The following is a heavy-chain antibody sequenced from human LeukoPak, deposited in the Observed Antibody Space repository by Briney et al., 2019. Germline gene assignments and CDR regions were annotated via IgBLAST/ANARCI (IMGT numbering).Heavy chain of an antibody. D-gene: IGHD3-10*01. CDR2: TNHSGST. CDR1: GGSFSGYY. Sequence: SETLSLTCAVYGGSFSGYYWSWIRQPPGKGLEWIGETNHSGSTNYNPSLKSRVTISVDTSKNQFSLKLSSVTAADTAVYYCARGHLWFGELLGYYYYYGMDVWGQGTTVTVSS. J-gene: IGHJ6*02. V-gene: IGHV4-34*01. CDR3: ARGHLWFGELLGYYYYYGMDV.